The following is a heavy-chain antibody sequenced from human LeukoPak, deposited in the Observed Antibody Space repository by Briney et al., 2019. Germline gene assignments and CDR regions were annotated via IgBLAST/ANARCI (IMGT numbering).Heavy chain of an antibody. CDR2: INHSGST. CDR1: GDSISSGDYY. J-gene: IGHJ4*02. V-gene: IGHV4-61*10. D-gene: IGHD1-1*01. CDR3: ARGRVSLHWLERRGYFDY. Sequence: KTSETLSLTCTVSGDSISSGDYYWSWIRQPAGKGLEWIGEINHSGSTNYNPSLKSRVTISVDTSKNQFSLKLSSVTAADTAVYYCARGRVSLHWLERRGYFDYWGQGTLVTVSS.